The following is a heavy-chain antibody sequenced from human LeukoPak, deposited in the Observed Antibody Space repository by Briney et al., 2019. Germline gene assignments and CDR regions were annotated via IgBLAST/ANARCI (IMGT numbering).Heavy chain of an antibody. CDR3: ARGGFDLSRLGYYYYYMDV. CDR1: VRSFRGYY. CDR2: FNHSGST. Sequence: SETLTLTCAVYVRSFRGYYWSWIRQPPGKGLEWIGEFNHSGSTNYNPSLKSRVTISVDTSQNQFSLKLSSVTAADTAVYYCARGGFDLSRLGYYYYYMDVWGKGNTVTVSS. V-gene: IGHV4-34*01. D-gene: IGHD3-9*01. J-gene: IGHJ6*03.